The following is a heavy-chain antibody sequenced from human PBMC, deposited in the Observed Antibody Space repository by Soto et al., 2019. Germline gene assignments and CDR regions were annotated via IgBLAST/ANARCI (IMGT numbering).Heavy chain of an antibody. CDR2: TYYRSKWYN. CDR3: ASSGSADSSGWYSYDAFDI. V-gene: IGHV6-1*01. J-gene: IGHJ3*02. CDR1: WDRVSSNSAA. Sequence: PSQTLSLTCSISWDRVSSNSAAWNWIRPSPSRGLEWLGRTYYRSKWYNDYAVSVKSRITINPDTSKNQFSLQLNSVTPEDTAVYYCASSGSADSSGWYSYDAFDIWGQGTMVTVSS. D-gene: IGHD6-13*01.